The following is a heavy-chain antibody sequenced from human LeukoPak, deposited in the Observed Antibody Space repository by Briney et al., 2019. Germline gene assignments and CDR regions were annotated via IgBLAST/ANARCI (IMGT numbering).Heavy chain of an antibody. CDR1: GGSFSGYY. D-gene: IGHD1-14*01. V-gene: IGHV4-34*12. CDR2: VFHTGST. CDR3: ARWPEQGAFDI. J-gene: IGHJ3*02. Sequence: SETLSLTCAVYGGSFSGYYWSWIRQPPGKGLEWIGYVFHTGSTNYNPSLKSRVTISVDTSKNQFSLKLSSVTAADTAVYYCARWPEQGAFDIWGQGTMVTVSS.